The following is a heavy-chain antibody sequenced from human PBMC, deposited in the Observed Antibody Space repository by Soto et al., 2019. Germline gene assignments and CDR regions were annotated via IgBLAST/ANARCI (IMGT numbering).Heavy chain of an antibody. D-gene: IGHD6-13*01. CDR2: ISSSSSYI. J-gene: IGHJ4*02. V-gene: IGHV3-21*01. CDR3: AREEGIYLNGVWGG. CDR1: GFTFSSYS. Sequence: EVQLVESGGGLVKPGGSLRLSCAASGFTFSSYSMNWVRQAPGKGLEWVSSISSSSSYIYYADSVKGRFTISRDNAKNSLYLQMNSLRAEDTAVYYCAREEGIYLNGVWGGWGQGTLVTVSS.